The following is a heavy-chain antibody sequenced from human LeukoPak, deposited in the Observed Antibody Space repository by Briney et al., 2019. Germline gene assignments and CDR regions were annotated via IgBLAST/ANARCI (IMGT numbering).Heavy chain of an antibody. D-gene: IGHD4-17*01. Sequence: ASVKVSCKASGYTFTSYDINWVRQATGQGLEWMGWMNPNSGNTGYAQKFQGRVTMTRNTSTSTAYMELSSLRPEDTAVYYCARGPFGYGDESFDYWGQGTLVTVSS. CDR2: MNPNSGNT. V-gene: IGHV1-8*01. J-gene: IGHJ4*02. CDR3: ARGPFGYGDESFDY. CDR1: GYTFTSYD.